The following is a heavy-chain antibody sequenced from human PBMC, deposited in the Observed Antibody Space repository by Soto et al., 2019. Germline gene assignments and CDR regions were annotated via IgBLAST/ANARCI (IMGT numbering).Heavy chain of an antibody. CDR2: ISGSASNT. J-gene: IGHJ5*02. D-gene: IGHD6-13*01. Sequence: GSLRLSCTASGFTFSSYVMNWVRQAPGKGLEWISAISGSASNTYYADSVKGRFTISRDNSKNTLYLQMNSLRAEDTAVYYCAKDPHSSRSNWFDPWGQGTLVTVSS. CDR1: GFTFSSYV. CDR3: AKDPHSSRSNWFDP. V-gene: IGHV3-23*01.